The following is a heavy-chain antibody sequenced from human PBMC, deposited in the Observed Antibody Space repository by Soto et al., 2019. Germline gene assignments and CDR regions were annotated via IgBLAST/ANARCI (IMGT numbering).Heavy chain of an antibody. J-gene: IGHJ6*02. CDR3: ASSPRGYCSSTSCRELGNYYGMDV. CDR1: GYSFTNYW. D-gene: IGHD2-2*01. Sequence: GESLKISCKGSGYSFTNYWISWVRQMPGKGLEWMGRIDPYDSYTNYSPSFQGHVTISADKSISTAYLQWSSLKASDTAMYYCASSPRGYCSSTSCRELGNYYGMDVWGQGTTVTVSS. CDR2: IDPYDSYT. V-gene: IGHV5-10-1*01.